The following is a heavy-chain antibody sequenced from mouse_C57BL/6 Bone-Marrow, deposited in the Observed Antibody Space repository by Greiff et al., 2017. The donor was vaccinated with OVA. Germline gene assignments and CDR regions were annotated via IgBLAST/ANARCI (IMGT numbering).Heavy chain of an antibody. CDR1: GFNIKDDY. D-gene: IGHD2-2*01. J-gene: IGHJ4*01. CDR2: IDPENGDT. CDR3: TPLIYYGYPYAMDY. V-gene: IGHV14-4*01. Sequence: VQLQQSGAELVRPGASVKLSCTASGFNIKDDYMHWVKQRPEQGLEWIGWIDPENGDTEYASKFQGKATITADTSSNTAYLQLSSLTSADTAVYYCTPLIYYGYPYAMDYWGQGTSVTVSS.